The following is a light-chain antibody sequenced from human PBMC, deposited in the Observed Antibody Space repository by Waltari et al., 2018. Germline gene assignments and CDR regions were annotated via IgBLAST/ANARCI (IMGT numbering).Light chain of an antibody. V-gene: IGLV7-43*01. Sequence: QAVVTQEPSLTVSPGGTVTLTCASSTGAVTSSFYPSWFQHKPGQAPGALIYITRHKHAGTPARLSGSLLGGKAALTLSGVQPEDEAEYYCLLHYDGPWVFGRGTKLTVL. CDR3: LLHYDGPWV. CDR1: TGAVTSSFY. J-gene: IGLJ3*02. CDR2: ITR.